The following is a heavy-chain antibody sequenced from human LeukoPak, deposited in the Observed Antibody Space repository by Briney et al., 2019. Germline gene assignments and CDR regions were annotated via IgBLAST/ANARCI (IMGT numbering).Heavy chain of an antibody. CDR2: IYPGDSDT. J-gene: IGHJ3*02. CDR3: ARPSRVGGYAFDI. CDR1: GYSFTSYY. D-gene: IGHD3-10*01. Sequence: PGESLKISCKGSGYSFTSYYIAWVRQMPGKGLEWMGIIYPGDSDTRYSPSFQGQVTISADKSISTAYLQWSSLKAPDTAMYYCARPSRVGGYAFDIWGQGTMVTVSS. V-gene: IGHV5-51*01.